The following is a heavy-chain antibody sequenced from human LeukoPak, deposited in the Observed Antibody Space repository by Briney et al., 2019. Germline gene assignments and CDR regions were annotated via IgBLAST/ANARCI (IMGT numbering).Heavy chain of an antibody. J-gene: IGHJ4*02. V-gene: IGHV3-23*01. D-gene: IGHD3-22*01. CDR2: ISGSGGST. CDR3: ANDRGGDYYDSSGYPYYFDY. Sequence: PGGSLRLSCAASGFTFSSYGMSWVRQAPGKGLEWVSAISGSGGSTYYADSVKGRFTISRDNSKNTLYLQMNSLRAEDTAVYYCANDRGGDYYDSSGYPYYFDYWGQGTLVTVSS. CDR1: GFTFSSYG.